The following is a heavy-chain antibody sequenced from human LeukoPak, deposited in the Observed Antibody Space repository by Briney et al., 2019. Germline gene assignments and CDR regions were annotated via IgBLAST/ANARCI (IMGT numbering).Heavy chain of an antibody. CDR2: IYWDDVK. V-gene: IGHV2-5*02. J-gene: IGHJ4*02. Sequence: SGPTLVKPTQTLTLTCTFSGFSLTTSEVGVGWIRQPPGKALEWLAFIYWDDVKRYSPSLRSRLTITKDTSKNQVVLTMTNMDPVDTATYYCAHRRSVSANNYFDSWGQGTLVTVSS. D-gene: IGHD5/OR15-5a*01. CDR3: AHRRSVSANNYFDS. CDR1: GFSLTTSEVG.